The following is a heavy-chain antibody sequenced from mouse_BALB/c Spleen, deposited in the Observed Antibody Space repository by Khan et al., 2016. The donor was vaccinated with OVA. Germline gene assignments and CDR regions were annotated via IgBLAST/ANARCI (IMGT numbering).Heavy chain of an antibody. J-gene: IGHJ3*01. CDR2: ISSGGSYT. D-gene: IGHD1-1*01. Sequence: EVELVESGGDLVKPEGSLKLSCAASGFTFSTYGMSWVRQTPDKRLEWVATISSGGSYTYYPDRVQGRFTISRDNAKNPLYLQMSSLESEDTAMLYCARLAYYYDSEGFAYWGQGTLVTVSA. CDR1: GFTFSTYG. CDR3: ARLAYYYDSEGFAY. V-gene: IGHV5-6*01.